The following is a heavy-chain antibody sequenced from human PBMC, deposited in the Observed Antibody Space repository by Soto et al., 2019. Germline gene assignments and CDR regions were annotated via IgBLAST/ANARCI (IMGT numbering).Heavy chain of an antibody. CDR1: GFTFSSYG. D-gene: IGHD1-26*01. CDR2: IWYDGSNK. J-gene: IGHJ6*02. CDR3: ATSGSYNYYYGMDV. V-gene: IGHV3-33*01. Sequence: PGGSLRLSCAASGFTFSSYGMHWVRQAPGKGLEWVAVIWYDGSNKYYADSVKGRFNISRDNSKNTLYLQMNSLRAEDTAVYYCATSGSYNYYYGMDVWGQGTTVTVSS.